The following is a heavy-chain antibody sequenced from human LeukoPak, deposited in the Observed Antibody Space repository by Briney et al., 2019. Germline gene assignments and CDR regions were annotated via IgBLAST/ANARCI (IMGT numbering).Heavy chain of an antibody. V-gene: IGHV3-74*01. CDR1: GFIFSSHC. CDR2: ISSDGSST. Sequence: GGSLRLSCAASGFIFSSHCMHWVSHAPGKGLVWVSRISSDGSSTSYADSAKGRFTMSRDNAKNTLYLQMNGLRAEDTAVYYCARVSRFPGIASDYWGQGTLVTVSS. J-gene: IGHJ4*02. D-gene: IGHD6-13*01. CDR3: ARVSRFPGIASDY.